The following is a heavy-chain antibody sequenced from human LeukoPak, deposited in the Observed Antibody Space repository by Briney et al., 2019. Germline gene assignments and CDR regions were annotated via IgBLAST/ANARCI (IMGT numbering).Heavy chain of an antibody. CDR2: IIPIFGTA. CDR1: GGTLSSYA. Sequence: GASVKVSRKASGGTLSSYAISWVRQAPGQGLEWMGGIIPIFGTATYPLKLQGSVTITADESTSTAYMELSSLRSEDTAVYYCARGAADCSSTSCYIWETHHDYWGQGTLVTVSS. J-gene: IGHJ4*02. V-gene: IGHV1-69*01. CDR3: ARGAADCSSTSCYIWETHHDY. D-gene: IGHD2-2*02.